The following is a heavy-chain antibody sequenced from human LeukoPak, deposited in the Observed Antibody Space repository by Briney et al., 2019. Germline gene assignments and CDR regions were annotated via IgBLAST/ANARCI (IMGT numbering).Heavy chain of an antibody. V-gene: IGHV4-30-2*06. CDR3: ARYGITIFGALSEGFDI. D-gene: IGHD3-3*01. CDR1: GGSMTSDGNY. Sequence: TTSQTLSLTCTVSGGSMTSDGNYWSWIRQSAGKGLEWIGYIYHSGNTNYNPSLKSRVTISVDRSKNQFSLKLSSVTAADTAVYYCARYGITIFGALSEGFDIWGQGTMVTVSS. J-gene: IGHJ3*02. CDR2: IYHSGNT.